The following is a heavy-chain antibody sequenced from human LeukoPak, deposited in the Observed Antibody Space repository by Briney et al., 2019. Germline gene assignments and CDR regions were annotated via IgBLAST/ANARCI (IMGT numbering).Heavy chain of an antibody. Sequence: GGSLRLSCAASGFTFSSYWMSWVRQAPGKGLEWVANIKQDGSEKYYVDSVKGRFTISRDNAKNSLYLQVNSLRAEDTAVYYCARDRSGSYYGIGAFDIWGQGTMVTVSS. CDR3: ARDRSGSYYGIGAFDI. D-gene: IGHD1-26*01. CDR2: IKQDGSEK. V-gene: IGHV3-7*01. J-gene: IGHJ3*02. CDR1: GFTFSSYW.